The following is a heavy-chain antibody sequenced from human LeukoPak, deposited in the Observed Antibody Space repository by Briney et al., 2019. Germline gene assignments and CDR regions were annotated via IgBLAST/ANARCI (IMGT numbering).Heavy chain of an antibody. CDR2: ISAYNGNT. D-gene: IGHD5-18*01. CDR3: ATRRSYDGFDY. V-gene: IGHV1-18*01. J-gene: IGHJ4*02. Sequence: ASVKVSCKASGYTFTSYGISWVRQAPGQGLEWMGWISAYNGNTNYAQKLQGRVTMTTDTSTSTAYMELSSLRSEDTAVYYCATRRSYDGFDYWGQGTLVTVSS. CDR1: GYTFTSYG.